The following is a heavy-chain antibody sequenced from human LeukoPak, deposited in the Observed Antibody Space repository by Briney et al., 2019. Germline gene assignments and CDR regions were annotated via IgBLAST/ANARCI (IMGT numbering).Heavy chain of an antibody. D-gene: IGHD3-10*01. CDR2: IYYSGST. J-gene: IGHJ3*02. Sequence: TSETLSLTCTVSGGSISSFYWSWIRQPPGKGLEWIGSIYYSGSTNYNPSLKSRVTISVDTSKNQFSLKLSSVTAADTAVYYCARGGRGPDAFDIWGQGTMVTVSS. CDR1: GGSISSFY. CDR3: ARGGRGPDAFDI. V-gene: IGHV4-59*01.